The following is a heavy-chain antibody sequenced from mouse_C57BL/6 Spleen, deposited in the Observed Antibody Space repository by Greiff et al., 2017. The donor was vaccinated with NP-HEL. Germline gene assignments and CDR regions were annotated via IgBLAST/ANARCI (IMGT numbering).Heavy chain of an antibody. CDR3: ARGGGWLLRAMDY. CDR2: INPSSGYT. J-gene: IGHJ4*01. CDR1: GYTFTSYT. D-gene: IGHD2-3*01. V-gene: IGHV1-4*01. Sequence: QVQLKESGAELARPGASVKMSCKASGYTFTSYTMHWVKQRPGQGLEWIGYINPSSGYTKYNQKFKDKATLTADKSSSTAYMQLSSLTSEDSAVYYCARGGGWLLRAMDYWGQGTSVTVSS.